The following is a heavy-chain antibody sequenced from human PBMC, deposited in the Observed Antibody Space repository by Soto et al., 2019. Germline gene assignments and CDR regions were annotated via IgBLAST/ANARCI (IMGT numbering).Heavy chain of an antibody. CDR1: GLTFDDYT. V-gene: IGHV3-43*01. D-gene: IGHD3-3*01. J-gene: IGHJ6*02. Sequence: GGSLRLSCAASGLTFDDYTMHWVRQAPGKGLEWVSLISWDGGSTYYADSVKGRFTISRDNSENSLYLQMNSLRTEDTALYYCAKGMDDPYYYGMDVWGQGTTVTVSS. CDR3: AKGMDDPYYYGMDV. CDR2: ISWDGGST.